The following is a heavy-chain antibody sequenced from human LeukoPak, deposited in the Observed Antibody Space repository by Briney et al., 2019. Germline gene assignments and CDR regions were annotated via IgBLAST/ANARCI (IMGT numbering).Heavy chain of an antibody. CDR2: IYYSGST. CDR1: GGSISSGDYY. D-gene: IGHD5-24*01. V-gene: IGHV4-30-4*01. Sequence: SQTLSLTFTVSGGSISSGDYYWSWIRQPPGKGLEWIGYIYYSGSTYYNPSLKSRVTISVDTSKNQFSLKLSSVTAADTAVYYCARALGSRDGYNFLDYWGQGTLVTVSS. J-gene: IGHJ4*02. CDR3: ARALGSRDGYNFLDY.